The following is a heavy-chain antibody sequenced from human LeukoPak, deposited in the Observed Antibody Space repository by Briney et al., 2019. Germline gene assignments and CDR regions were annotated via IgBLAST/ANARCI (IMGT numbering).Heavy chain of an antibody. J-gene: IGHJ3*02. D-gene: IGHD2-21*02. CDR3: ARVWAYCGGDCYSGAFDI. CDR1: AGSISSGGYY. V-gene: IGHV4-31*03. Sequence: PSQTLSLTCTVSAGSISSGGYYRSWIRQHPGKGLEWIGYIYYSGSTYYNPSLKSRVTISVDTSKNQFSLKLSSVTAADTAVYYCARVWAYCGGDCYSGAFDIWGQGTMVTVSS. CDR2: IYYSGST.